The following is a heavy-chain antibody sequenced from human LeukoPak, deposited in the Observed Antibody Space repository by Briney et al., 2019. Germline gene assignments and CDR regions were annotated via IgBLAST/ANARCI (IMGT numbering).Heavy chain of an antibody. D-gene: IGHD1-26*01. CDR3: TRVGPSTVVDY. J-gene: IGHJ4*02. CDR2: IRSKPQSYAT. V-gene: IGHV3-73*01. CDR1: GFTFADYA. Sequence: GGSLRLSCAASGFTFADYAMDWVRQASGKGLEWVGRIRSKPQSYATAYDESLKGRFTISRDDSKNTAYLQMSSLKIEDTAVYYCTRVGPSTVVDYWGQGTQVTVSS.